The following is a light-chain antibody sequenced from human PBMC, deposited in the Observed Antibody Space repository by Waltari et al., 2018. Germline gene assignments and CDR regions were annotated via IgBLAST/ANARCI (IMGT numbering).Light chain of an antibody. J-gene: IGKJ4*01. CDR2: WAS. Sequence: DIVMTQSPDFLAVSLGERATINCKSSQCVLYSANNKDYLAWYQQKPGKPPKLLIYWASTRESGVPDRFSGSGSGTDFTLTISSLQAEDVAVYYCQQYYGVPLTFGGGTKVEIK. CDR1: QCVLYSANNKDY. V-gene: IGKV4-1*01. CDR3: QQYYGVPLT.